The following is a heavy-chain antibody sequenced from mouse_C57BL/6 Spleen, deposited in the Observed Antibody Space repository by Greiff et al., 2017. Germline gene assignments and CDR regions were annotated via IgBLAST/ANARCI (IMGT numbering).Heavy chain of an antibody. V-gene: IGHV1-64*01. J-gene: IGHJ4*01. CDR2: IHPNSGST. CDR1: GYTFTSYW. CDR3: ARGGRALDYYAMDN. Sequence: VQLQQPGAELVKPGASVKLSCKASGYTFTSYWMHWVKQRPGQGLEWIGMIHPNSGSTNYNEKFKSKATLTVDKSSSTDYMQLSSLTSEDSAVCYCARGGRALDYYAMDNWGQGTSGTVTS. D-gene: IGHD3-1*01.